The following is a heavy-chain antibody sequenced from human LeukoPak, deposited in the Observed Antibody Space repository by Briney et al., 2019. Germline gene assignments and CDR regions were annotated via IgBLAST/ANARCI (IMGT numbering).Heavy chain of an antibody. Sequence: ASVKVSCKASGGTFTSYAIHWVRQAPGQGLEWMGWISAGNGNTKYSQNFQGRVTFISNTSATTAFMELSSLRSEDAAVYYCARDSGSGNNDYWGQGTLVTVSS. D-gene: IGHD1-26*01. J-gene: IGHJ4*02. V-gene: IGHV1-3*01. CDR3: ARDSGSGNNDY. CDR2: ISAGNGNT. CDR1: GGTFTSYA.